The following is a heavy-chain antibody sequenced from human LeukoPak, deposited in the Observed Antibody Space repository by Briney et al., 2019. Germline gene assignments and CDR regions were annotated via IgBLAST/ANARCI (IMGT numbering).Heavy chain of an antibody. CDR1: GFTFSRYG. CDR2: ISYDGSTK. D-gene: IGHD2/OR15-2a*01. CDR3: ARNMGDY. V-gene: IGHV3-30*03. J-gene: IGHJ4*02. Sequence: GRSLRLSCAVSGFTFSRYGMHWVRQAPGKGLDWVAVISYDGSTKYYADSVKGRFTISRDNAKNSLFLQMNSLRAEDTAVYYCARNMGDYWGQGTLVTVSS.